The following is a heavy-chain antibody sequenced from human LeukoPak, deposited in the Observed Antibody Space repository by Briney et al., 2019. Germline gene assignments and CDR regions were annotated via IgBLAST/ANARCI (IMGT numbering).Heavy chain of an antibody. V-gene: IGHV4-34*01. Sequence: PSETLSLTCAVYGGSFSGYYWSWIRQPPGKGLEWIGEINHSGSTNYNPSLKSRVTISVDTSKNQFSLKLSSVTAADTAVYCCARERGSYAGDAFDIWGQGTMVTVSS. CDR3: ARERGSYAGDAFDI. J-gene: IGHJ3*02. CDR1: GGSFSGYY. D-gene: IGHD1-26*01. CDR2: INHSGST.